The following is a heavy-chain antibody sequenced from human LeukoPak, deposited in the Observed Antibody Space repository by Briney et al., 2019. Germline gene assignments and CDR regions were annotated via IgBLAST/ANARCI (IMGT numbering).Heavy chain of an antibody. Sequence: VASVKVSCKASGGTFSSYAISWVRQAPGQGLEWMGGIIPIFGTANYAQKFQGRVTITADKSTSTAYMELSSLRSEDTAVYYCASSRDFDAFDIWGQGTMVTVSS. J-gene: IGHJ3*02. CDR2: IIPIFGTA. D-gene: IGHD2-2*01. CDR1: GGTFSSYA. V-gene: IGHV1-69*06. CDR3: ASSRDFDAFDI.